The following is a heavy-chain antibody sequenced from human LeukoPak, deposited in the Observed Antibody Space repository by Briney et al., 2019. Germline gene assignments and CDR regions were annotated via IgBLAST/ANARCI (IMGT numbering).Heavy chain of an antibody. CDR2: IYHSGST. Sequence: PSQTLSLTCAVSGGSISSGGYSWSWIRQPPGKGLEWIGYIYHSGSTYYNPSLKSRVTISVDRSKNQLSLKLSSVTAADTAVYYCARVGGYCSGGSCYSDYYGMDVWGQGTTVTVSS. CDR3: ARVGGYCSGGSCYSDYYGMDV. V-gene: IGHV4-30-2*01. J-gene: IGHJ6*02. CDR1: GGSISSGGYS. D-gene: IGHD2-15*01.